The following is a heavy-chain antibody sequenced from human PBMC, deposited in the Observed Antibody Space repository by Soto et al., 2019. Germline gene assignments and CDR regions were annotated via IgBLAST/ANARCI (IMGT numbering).Heavy chain of an antibody. J-gene: IGHJ5*02. V-gene: IGHV3-30-3*01. D-gene: IGHD6-19*01. CDR2: ISYDGSNK. CDR3: ARDLEVTVAGA. CDR1: GFTFSSYA. Sequence: QVQLVESGGGVVQPGRSLRLSCAASGFTFSSYAMHWVRQAPGKGLEWVAVISYDGSNKYYEDSVKGRFTISRDNSKNTLYLQMNSLRAEDTAVYYFARDLEVTVAGAWGQGTLVTVSS.